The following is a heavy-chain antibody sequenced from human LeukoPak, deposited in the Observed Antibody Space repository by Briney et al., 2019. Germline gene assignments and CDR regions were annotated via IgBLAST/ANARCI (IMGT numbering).Heavy chain of an antibody. V-gene: IGHV4-61*01. D-gene: IGHD3-16*02. CDR3: ARVGGYTAFDY. Sequence: SETLSLTCTVSGGSFSSGSYYWSWIRQPPGKGLEWIGYIYYSGSTNYNPSLKSRVTISVDTSKNQFSLKLSSVTAADTAVYYCARVGGYTAFDYWGQGTLVTVSS. CDR2: IYYSGST. CDR1: GGSFSSGSYY. J-gene: IGHJ4*02.